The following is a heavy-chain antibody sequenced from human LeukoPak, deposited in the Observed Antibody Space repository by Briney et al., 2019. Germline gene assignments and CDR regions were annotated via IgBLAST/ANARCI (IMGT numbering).Heavy chain of an antibody. CDR3: AKSSPYSATYFDY. CDR1: EVTFNSYA. J-gene: IGHJ4*02. Sequence: PGGSLTLSCAASEVTFNSYAMSWVRQAPGKGLEWVSAISGGGANTYYADSVTGRFTISRDNSKKTLYLQMNSLRAEDTAVYYCAKSSPYSATYFDYWGQGTLVTASS. CDR2: ISGGGANT. D-gene: IGHD1-26*01. V-gene: IGHV3-23*01.